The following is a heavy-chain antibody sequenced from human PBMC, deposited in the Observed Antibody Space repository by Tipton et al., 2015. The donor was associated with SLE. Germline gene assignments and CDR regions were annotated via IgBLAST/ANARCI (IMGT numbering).Heavy chain of an antibody. V-gene: IGHV5-51*01. CDR3: ARQTDLGTFDI. Sequence: QSGAEVKKPGESLKISCRGXXXNFAXYWIGWVRQMPXKGLDWMGIIYPGDSDTRYSPSFQGQVTISADKSISTAYLQCSLKASXSAMYYCARQTDLGTFDIXXQGTMVTVSS. D-gene: IGHD7-27*01. CDR2: IYPGDSDT. CDR1: XXNFAXYW. J-gene: IGHJ3*02.